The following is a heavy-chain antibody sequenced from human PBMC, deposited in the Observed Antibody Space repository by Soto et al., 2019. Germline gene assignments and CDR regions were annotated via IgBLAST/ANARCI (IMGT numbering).Heavy chain of an antibody. CDR2: ISSSGSTI. CDR1: GFTFSDYY. J-gene: IGHJ6*02. D-gene: IGHD2-2*01. V-gene: IGHV3-11*01. Sequence: QVQLVESGGGLVKPGGSLRLSCAASGFTFSDYYMSWIRQAPGKGLEWVSYISSSGSTIYYADSVKGRFTISRDNAKNSLYLQMNRLRAEDTAVYYCARGRYCSSTSCYPPYYYYYGMDVWGQGTTVTVSS. CDR3: ARGRYCSSTSCYPPYYYYYGMDV.